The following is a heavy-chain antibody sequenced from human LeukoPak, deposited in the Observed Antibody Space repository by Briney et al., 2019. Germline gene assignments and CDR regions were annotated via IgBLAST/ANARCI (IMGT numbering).Heavy chain of an antibody. Sequence: GGSLRLSCAASGFTFSSYGMHWVRQAPGKGLEWVAVISYDGSNKYYADPVKGRFTISRDNSKNTLYLQMNSLRAEDTAVYYCAKDGRGGVPAAKTKGSYYYYGMDVWGQGTTVTVSS. CDR2: ISYDGSNK. CDR1: GFTFSSYG. D-gene: IGHD2-2*01. V-gene: IGHV3-30*18. CDR3: AKDGRGGVPAAKTKGSYYYYGMDV. J-gene: IGHJ6*02.